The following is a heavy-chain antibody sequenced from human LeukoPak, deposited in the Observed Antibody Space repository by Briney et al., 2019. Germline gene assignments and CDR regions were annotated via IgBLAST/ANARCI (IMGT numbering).Heavy chain of an antibody. CDR2: IIPIFGTA. D-gene: IGHD4-11*01. Sequence: GASVKVSCKASGGTFSSYAISWVRQAPGQGLEWMGGIIPIFGTANYAQKFQGRVTITTDESTSTAYMELSSLRSEDTAVYYCATKTTAYYYYYMDVWGKGTTVTVSS. CDR3: ATKTTAYYYYYMDV. V-gene: IGHV1-69*05. J-gene: IGHJ6*03. CDR1: GGTFSSYA.